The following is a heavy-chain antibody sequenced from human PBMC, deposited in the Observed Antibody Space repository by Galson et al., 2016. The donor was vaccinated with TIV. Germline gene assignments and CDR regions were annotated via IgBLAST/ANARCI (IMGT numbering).Heavy chain of an antibody. Sequence: SVKVSCKASGGTFRSYAIIWVRQAPGQGLEWMGGISAIFGTANYAPKFQGRATITADESTNTAYMELSSLRSEDTAIYYCARGSRYHIQNNWFDLWGQGTLVTVSS. J-gene: IGHJ5*02. CDR1: GGTFRSYA. D-gene: IGHD1-14*01. CDR3: ARGSRYHIQNNWFDL. V-gene: IGHV1-69*13. CDR2: ISAIFGTA.